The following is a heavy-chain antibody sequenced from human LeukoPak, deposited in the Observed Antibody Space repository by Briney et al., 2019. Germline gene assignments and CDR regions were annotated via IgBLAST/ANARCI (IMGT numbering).Heavy chain of an antibody. CDR3: ANEAYYYDSSGYYYFDY. V-gene: IGHV3-23*01. J-gene: IGHJ4*02. Sequence: GASLRLSCAASGFTFSSYAMSWVRQAPGKGLEWVSAISGSGGSTYYADSVKGRFTISRDNSENTLYLQMNSLRAEDTTVYYCANEAYYYDSSGYYYFDYWGQGTLVTVSS. CDR2: ISGSGGST. D-gene: IGHD3-22*01. CDR1: GFTFSSYA.